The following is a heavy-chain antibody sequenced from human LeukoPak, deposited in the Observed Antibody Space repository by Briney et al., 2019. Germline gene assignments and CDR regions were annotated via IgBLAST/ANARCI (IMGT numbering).Heavy chain of an antibody. J-gene: IGHJ4*02. CDR3: ARTYYGSAMGFDY. D-gene: IGHD3-10*01. CDR1: GGSFSGYY. V-gene: IGHV4-34*01. Sequence: SETLSLTCAVYGGSFSGYYWSWIRQPPGKWLEWIGEINHSGSTNYNPSLKSRVTISVDTSKNQFSLKLSSVTAADTAVYYCARTYYGSAMGFDYWGQGTLVTVSS. CDR2: INHSGST.